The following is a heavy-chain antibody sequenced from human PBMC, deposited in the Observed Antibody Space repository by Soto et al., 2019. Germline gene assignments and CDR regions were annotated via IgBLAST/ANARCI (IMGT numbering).Heavy chain of an antibody. CDR1: GFTVGLNF. Sequence: EVQMVESGGGLVQPGGSLRLSCEASGFTVGLNFMTWVRQAPGKGLEWGSVINGGGTTYYADSVKGRFSISRDDSKNTLYLQMNNLRVEDTAVYYCARENYYYGMDVWGQGTTVTVSS. CDR2: INGGGTT. V-gene: IGHV3-66*01. CDR3: ARENYYYGMDV. J-gene: IGHJ6*02.